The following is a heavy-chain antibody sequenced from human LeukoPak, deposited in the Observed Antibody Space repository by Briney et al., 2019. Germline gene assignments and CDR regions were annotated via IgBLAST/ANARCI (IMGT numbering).Heavy chain of an antibody. CDR2: IYYSGST. D-gene: IGHD4-11*01. J-gene: IGHJ6*02. V-gene: IGHV4-39*01. CDR1: GGSIGSSSYY. Sequence: SETLSLTCTVSGGSIGSSSYYWGWIRQPPGKGLEWIGSIYYSGSTYYNPSLKSRVTISVDTSKNQFSLKLSSVTAADTAVYYCARSRSSNYGMDVWGQGTTVTVSS. CDR3: ARSRSSNYGMDV.